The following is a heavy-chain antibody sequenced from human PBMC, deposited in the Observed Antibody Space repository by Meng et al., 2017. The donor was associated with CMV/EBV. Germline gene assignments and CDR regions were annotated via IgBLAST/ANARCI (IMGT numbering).Heavy chain of an antibody. CDR2: IKQDGSEK. CDR1: GFTFSSYW. Sequence: GESLKISCAASGFTFSSYWMSWVRQAPGKGLEWVANIKQDGSEKYYVDSVKGRFTISRDNAKNSLYLQMNSLRAEDTAVYYCAREAWFRELLFDYWGQGTLVTVSS. J-gene: IGHJ4*02. V-gene: IGHV3-7*01. D-gene: IGHD3-10*01. CDR3: AREAWFRELLFDY.